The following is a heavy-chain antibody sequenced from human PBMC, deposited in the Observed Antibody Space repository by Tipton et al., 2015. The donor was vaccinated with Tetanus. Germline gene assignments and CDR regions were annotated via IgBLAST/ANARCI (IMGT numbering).Heavy chain of an antibody. D-gene: IGHD3-10*01. CDR3: ASHYGSGSDDAFDI. V-gene: IGHV4-59*01. Sequence: TLSLTCSVSGAFSSSYYWGWIRQAPGKGLEWIGYIFYSGSTNYNPSVKSRVSISLETSKRQVSLTVNSVNAADTAVFYCASHYGSGSDDAFDIWGQGTMVTVSS. CDR1: GAFSSSYY. J-gene: IGHJ3*02. CDR2: IFYSGST.